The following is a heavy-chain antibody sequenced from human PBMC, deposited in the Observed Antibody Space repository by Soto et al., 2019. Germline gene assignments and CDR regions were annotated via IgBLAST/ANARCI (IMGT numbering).Heavy chain of an antibody. CDR1: GYTFTSYA. Sequence: ASVKVSCMASGYTFTSYAMHWVRQAPGQRLEWMGWINAGNGNTKYSQKFQGRVTITRGTSASTAYMELSSLRSEDTAVYYCARLYYGSGSYYNVGTWFDPWGQGTLVTVSS. CDR2: INAGNGNT. V-gene: IGHV1-3*01. J-gene: IGHJ5*02. D-gene: IGHD3-10*01. CDR3: ARLYYGSGSYYNVGTWFDP.